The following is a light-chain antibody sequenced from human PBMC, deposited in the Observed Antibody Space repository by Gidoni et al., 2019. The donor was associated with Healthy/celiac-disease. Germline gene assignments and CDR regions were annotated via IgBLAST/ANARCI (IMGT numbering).Light chain of an antibody. CDR2: DAS. J-gene: IGKJ5*01. CDR3: QQRSNWPPVT. CDR1: QSVSSY. V-gene: IGKV3-11*01. Sequence: DIVLTQSPATLSLSPGERATLSCRASQSVSSYLAWYQQKPGQAPRLLLYDASNRATGIPARFSGSGSGTEFTLTISSLGPEDFAVYYCQQRSNWPPVTFGQGTRLEIK.